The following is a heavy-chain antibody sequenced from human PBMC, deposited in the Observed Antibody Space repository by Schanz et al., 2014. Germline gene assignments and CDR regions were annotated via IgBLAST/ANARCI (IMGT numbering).Heavy chain of an antibody. V-gene: IGHV4-34*01. CDR1: GGSSSDCY. CDR3: ELITLDRGVRNDY. CDR2: INHSGGT. Sequence: QVQLQQWGAGLLKASETLSLTCAVYGGSSSDCYWTWIRQPPGKGLGWIGEINHSGGTNYNPPLKSRVTMSEDTTKNKFSLIRTTVTAADTAVYYCELITLDRGVRNDYWGQGTLVSVSS. J-gene: IGHJ4*02. D-gene: IGHD3-10*01.